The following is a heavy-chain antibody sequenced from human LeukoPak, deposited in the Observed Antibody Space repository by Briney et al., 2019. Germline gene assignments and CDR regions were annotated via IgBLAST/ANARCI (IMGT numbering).Heavy chain of an antibody. CDR3: VNFYETY. J-gene: IGHJ4*02. CDR2: INSDGSWT. V-gene: IGHV3-74*01. Sequence: GGSLRLSCAASGNYWMHWVRQAPGKGLVWVSHINSDGSWTSYADSVKGRFTISKDNAKNTVYLQMNSLRAEDTAVYYCVNFYETYWGRGTLVTVSS. D-gene: IGHD2/OR15-2a*01. CDR1: GNYW.